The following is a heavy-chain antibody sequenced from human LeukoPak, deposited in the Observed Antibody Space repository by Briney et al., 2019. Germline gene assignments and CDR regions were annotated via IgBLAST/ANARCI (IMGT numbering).Heavy chain of an antibody. J-gene: IGHJ6*03. CDR2: IIPIFGTA. D-gene: IGHD3-10*01. Sequence: GASVKVSCKASGGTFSSYAISWVRQAPGQGLEWMGGIIPIFGTANYAQKFQGRVTITTDESTSTAYMELSSLRSEDTAVYYCATNHGSGSYYNYYYYYMDVWGKGTTVTVSS. V-gene: IGHV1-69*05. CDR3: ATNHGSGSYYNYYYYYMDV. CDR1: GGTFSSYA.